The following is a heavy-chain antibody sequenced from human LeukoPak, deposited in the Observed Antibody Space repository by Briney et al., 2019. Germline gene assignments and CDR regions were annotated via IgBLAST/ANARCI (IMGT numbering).Heavy chain of an antibody. D-gene: IGHD3-22*01. CDR2: IYYSGST. CDR1: GGSISSYY. Sequence: PSETLSLTCTVSGGSISSYYWSWIRQPPGKGLEWIGYIYYSGSTNYNPSLKSRVTISVDTSKNQFSLKLSSVTAADTAVYYCARAVYYYDGSRHFDYWGQGTLVTVSS. V-gene: IGHV4-59*01. J-gene: IGHJ4*02. CDR3: ARAVYYYDGSRHFDY.